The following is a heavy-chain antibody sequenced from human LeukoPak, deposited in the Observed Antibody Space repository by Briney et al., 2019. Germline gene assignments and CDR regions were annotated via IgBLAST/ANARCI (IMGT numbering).Heavy chain of an antibody. CDR1: GFTFSSYW. D-gene: IGHD6-13*01. V-gene: IGHV3-7*01. CDR2: IKQDGSEK. J-gene: IGHJ5*02. Sequence: GGSLRLSCAASGFTFSSYWMSWVRQAPGKGLEWVANIKQDGSEKYYVDSVKGRFTISRDNAKNSLYLQMNSLRTEDTAVYYCARGDKQLVFNRNKGGFDPWGQGTLVTVSS. CDR3: ARGDKQLVFNRNKGGFDP.